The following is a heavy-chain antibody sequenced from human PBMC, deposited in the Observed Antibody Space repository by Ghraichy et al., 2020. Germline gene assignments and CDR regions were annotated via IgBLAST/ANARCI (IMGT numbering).Heavy chain of an antibody. D-gene: IGHD3-10*01. J-gene: IGHJ2*01. V-gene: IGHV3-49*03. CDR3: TRSPDYGSGSYYNGWYFDL. CDR2: IRSKAYGGTT. Sequence: GESLNISCTASGFTFGDYAMSWFRQAPGKGLEWVGFIRSKAYGGTTEYAASVKGRFTISRDDSKSIAYLQMNSLKTEDTAVYYCTRSPDYGSGSYYNGWYFDLWGRGTLVTVSS. CDR1: GFTFGDYA.